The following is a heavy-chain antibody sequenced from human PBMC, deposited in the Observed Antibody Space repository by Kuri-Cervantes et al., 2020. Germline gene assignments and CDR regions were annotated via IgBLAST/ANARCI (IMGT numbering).Heavy chain of an antibody. CDR2: IKSKTDGDTT. V-gene: IGHV3-15*01. Sequence: GGTLTLSCTASGFTFINYDRNWVRQTPGKGLEWVGHIKSKTDGDTTDYAEPVNGRYTIARNDSKNTLYLQMNSLKTDDTAVSYCTTAQSRGYQATDMDVWGQGTTVTVSS. J-gene: IGHJ6*02. CDR3: TTAQSRGYQATDMDV. D-gene: IGHD2-2*01. CDR1: GFTFINYD.